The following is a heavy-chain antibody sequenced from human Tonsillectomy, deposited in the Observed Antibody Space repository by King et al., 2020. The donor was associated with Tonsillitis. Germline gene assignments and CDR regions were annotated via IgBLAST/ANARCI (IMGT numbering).Heavy chain of an antibody. Sequence: QLQESGPGLVKLSETLSLTCTVSGDSISSSTYYWGWIRQPPGKGLEWIGTSYCIGSTYYNPSLKSRVTISVDKATNQFSLGLGPVTAADTAVYYCAGLRKSSRRGGSYYYYYMDVWGKGTTVTVSS. D-gene: IGHD6-13*01. V-gene: IGHV4-39*01. CDR2: SYCIGST. CDR3: AGLRKSSRRGGSYYYYYMDV. CDR1: GDSISSSTYY. J-gene: IGHJ6*03.